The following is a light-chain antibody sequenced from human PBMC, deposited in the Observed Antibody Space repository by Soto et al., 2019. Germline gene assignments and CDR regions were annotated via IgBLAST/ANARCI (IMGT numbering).Light chain of an antibody. CDR3: SSFTSINTWV. V-gene: IGLV2-14*01. Sequence: QSVLTQPASVSGSPGQSITISCTGTSSAVGGYNYVSWYQQHPGKAPKLMIYEVSNRPSGVSNRFSGSKSGNTASLTISGLQAEDEADYYCSSFTSINTWVFGGGTKLTVL. J-gene: IGLJ3*02. CDR1: SSAVGGYNY. CDR2: EVS.